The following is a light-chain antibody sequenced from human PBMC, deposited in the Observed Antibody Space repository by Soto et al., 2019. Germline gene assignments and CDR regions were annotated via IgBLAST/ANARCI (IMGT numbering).Light chain of an antibody. CDR2: EVS. Sequence: QAVVTQPPSASGSPGQSVTISCTGTSSYVGGYNYVSWYQQHPGKAPKLMIYEVSKRPSGVPDRFSGSKSGNTASLTVSGLQAEDEADYYCSSYAGSNNLVFGGGTKLTVL. J-gene: IGLJ2*01. CDR3: SSYAGSNNLV. V-gene: IGLV2-8*01. CDR1: SSYVGGYNY.